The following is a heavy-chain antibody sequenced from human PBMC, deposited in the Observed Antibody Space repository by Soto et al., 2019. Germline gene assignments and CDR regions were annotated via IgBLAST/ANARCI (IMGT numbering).Heavy chain of an antibody. CDR2: INAGNGNT. V-gene: IGHV1-3*05. CDR3: ARAWVVVTAPDY. D-gene: IGHD2-21*02. CDR1: GYTFTSYA. J-gene: IGHJ4*02. Sequence: QVQLVQSGAEEKKPGASVKVSCKASGYTFTSYAMHWVRQAPGQRLEWMGWINAGNGNTKYSQKFQGRVTITRDTSASPDYMELSSLRSEDTAVYYCARAWVVVTAPDYWGQGTLVTVSS.